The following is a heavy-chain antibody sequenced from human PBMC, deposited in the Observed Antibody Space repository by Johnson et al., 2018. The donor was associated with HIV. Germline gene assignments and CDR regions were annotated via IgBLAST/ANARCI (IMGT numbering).Heavy chain of an antibody. Sequence: QVQLVESGGGVVQPGRSLRLSCAASGFTFSSYAMHWVRQAPGKGLEWVAVISYDGSNKYYADSVKGRFTISRDNSKNTLYLQMNSLRAEDTAVYYCARGCLGDYVVAFDIWGQGTMVTVSS. CDR2: ISYDGSNK. V-gene: IGHV3-30*04. CDR1: GFTFSSYA. D-gene: IGHD4-17*01. J-gene: IGHJ3*02. CDR3: ARGCLGDYVVAFDI.